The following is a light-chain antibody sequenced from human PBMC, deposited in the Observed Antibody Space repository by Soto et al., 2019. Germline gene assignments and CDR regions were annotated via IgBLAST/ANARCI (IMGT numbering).Light chain of an antibody. CDR3: QHLIPFPMS. Sequence: IQLTQSPSSLSASVGDRVTITCRASQGISSFLAWYQQKPGKAPNLPIYGASTFQNGVPSRVSGTGSGTDFTLTIGSLQPEDFATCCCQHLIPFPMSFGPWTKVDIK. J-gene: IGKJ3*01. CDR2: GAS. V-gene: IGKV1-9*01. CDR1: QGISSF.